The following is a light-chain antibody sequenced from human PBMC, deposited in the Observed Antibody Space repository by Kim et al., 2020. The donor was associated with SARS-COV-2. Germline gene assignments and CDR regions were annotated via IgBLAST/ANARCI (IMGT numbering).Light chain of an antibody. CDR2: EVS. J-gene: IGLJ3*02. CDR3: SSYAGDNPWV. CDR1: RSDVGGYNF. Sequence: GPSITLSCPGTRSDVGGYNFVSWYQQHPGKAPRLVIYEVSKRPSGVPNRFSGSKSGNTASLTVSGLQSEDEADYYCSSYAGDNPWVFGGGTQLTVL. V-gene: IGLV2-8*01.